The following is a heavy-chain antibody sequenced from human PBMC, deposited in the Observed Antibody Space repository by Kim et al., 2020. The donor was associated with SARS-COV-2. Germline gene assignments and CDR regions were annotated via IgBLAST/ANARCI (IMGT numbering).Heavy chain of an antibody. CDR3: ARLGEGYSGYDYLGYFDY. D-gene: IGHD5-12*01. J-gene: IGHJ4*02. CDR2: IYPGDSDT. V-gene: IGHV5-51*01. Sequence: GESLKISCKGSGYSFTSYWIGWVRQMPGKGLEWMGIIYPGDSDTRYSPSFQGQVTISADKSISTAYLQWSSLKASDTAMYYCARLGEGYSGYDYLGYFDYWGQGTLVTVSS. CDR1: GYSFTSYW.